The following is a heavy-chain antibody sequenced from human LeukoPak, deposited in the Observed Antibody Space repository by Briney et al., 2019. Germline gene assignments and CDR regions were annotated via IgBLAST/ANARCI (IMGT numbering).Heavy chain of an antibody. J-gene: IGHJ6*03. D-gene: IGHD1-7*01. V-gene: IGHV4-4*07. CDR3: ASSELELGYYYYMDV. Sequence: SETLSLTFTVSGGSISSYYWSWIRQPAGKGLEWIGRIYTSGSTNYNPSLKSRVTMSVDTSKNQFSLKLSSVTAADTAVYYCASSELELGYYYYMDVWGKGTTVTVSS. CDR2: IYTSGST. CDR1: GGSISSYY.